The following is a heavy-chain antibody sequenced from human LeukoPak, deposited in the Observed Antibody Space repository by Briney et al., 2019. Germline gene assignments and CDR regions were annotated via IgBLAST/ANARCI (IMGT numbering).Heavy chain of an antibody. V-gene: IGHV3-11*04. CDR1: GFTFSDYY. D-gene: IGHD1-26*01. J-gene: IGHJ3*02. Sequence: GGSLRLSCAASGFTFSDYYMSWIRQAPGKGLEWVSHISSSGNTIYYADSVKGRFTISRDDAKNSVYLHMSSLRTEDTAVYYCARDGAYSGTYHDALDKWGQGTMVTVSS. CDR3: ARDGAYSGTYHDALDK. CDR2: ISSSGNTI.